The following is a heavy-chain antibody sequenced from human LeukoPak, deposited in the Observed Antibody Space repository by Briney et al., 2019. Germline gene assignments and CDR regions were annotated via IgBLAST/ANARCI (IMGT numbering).Heavy chain of an antibody. J-gene: IGHJ6*04. CDR1: GGSMSSSNW. CDR3: ARGRGWIQLWLREEMDV. CDR2: IYHSGST. D-gene: IGHD5-18*01. Sequence: SGTLSLTCDVSGGSMSSSNWWSWVRQPPGKGLEWIGEIYHSGSTNYNPSLKSRVTISVDKSKNQFSLKLSSVTAADTAVYYCARGRGWIQLWLREEMDVWGKGTTVTVSS. V-gene: IGHV4-4*02.